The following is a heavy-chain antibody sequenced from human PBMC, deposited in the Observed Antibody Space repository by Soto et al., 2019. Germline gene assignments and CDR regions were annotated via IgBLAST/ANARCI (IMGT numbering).Heavy chain of an antibody. CDR3: ARDRGWSLFDY. D-gene: IGHD6-19*01. CDR2: TNSDGSDT. Sequence: EVQLVESGGGLVQPGGSLRLSCAASGFTFSSYWMYWVRQAPGKGLVWVSRTNSDGSDTSYADSVKGRFTISRDNAKSTLYQQMNSLRAEDTAVYYCARDRGWSLFDYWGQGTLVTVSS. CDR1: GFTFSSYW. J-gene: IGHJ4*02. V-gene: IGHV3-74*01.